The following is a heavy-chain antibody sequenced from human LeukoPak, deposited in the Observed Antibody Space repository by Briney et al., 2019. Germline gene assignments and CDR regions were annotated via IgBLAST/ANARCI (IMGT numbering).Heavy chain of an antibody. Sequence: GGSLRLSCAASGFTFSNYSMNWVRQAPGKGLEWVSSISSSSSYIYYADSVKGRFTISRDNAKNSLYLQMNSLRAEDTAVYYCARESDRNFDYWGQGTLVTVSS. CDR1: GFTFSNYS. J-gene: IGHJ4*02. CDR2: ISSSSSYI. V-gene: IGHV3-21*01. CDR3: ARESDRNFDY.